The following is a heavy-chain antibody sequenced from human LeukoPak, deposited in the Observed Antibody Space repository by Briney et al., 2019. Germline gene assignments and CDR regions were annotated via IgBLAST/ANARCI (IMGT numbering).Heavy chain of an antibody. D-gene: IGHD1-1*01. V-gene: IGHV3-30*18. CDR2: ISDDGRNK. Sequence: GGSLRLSCAASGFTFNNYGMHYVRQAPGKGLEWVAVISDDGRNKKYADSVRGRFTITRDDSNNTLYLQMNSLRAEDTGVYYCAKDRETTASGTFDYWGQGTLVTVSS. CDR1: GFTFNNYG. J-gene: IGHJ4*02. CDR3: AKDRETTASGTFDY.